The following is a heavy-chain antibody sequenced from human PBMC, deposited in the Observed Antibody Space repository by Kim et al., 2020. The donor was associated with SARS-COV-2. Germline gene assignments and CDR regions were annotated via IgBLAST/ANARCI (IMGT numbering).Heavy chain of an antibody. Sequence: GGSLRLSCAASGFTFSSYAMSWVRQAPGKGLEWVSAISGSGGSTYYADSVKGRFTISRDNSKNTLYLQMNSLRAEDTAVYYCAKYHYDFWSGYLYYYYYMDVSGKGTTVTVSS. CDR2: ISGSGGST. V-gene: IGHV3-23*01. J-gene: IGHJ6*03. CDR1: GFTFSSYA. CDR3: AKYHYDFWSGYLYYYYYMDV. D-gene: IGHD3-3*01.